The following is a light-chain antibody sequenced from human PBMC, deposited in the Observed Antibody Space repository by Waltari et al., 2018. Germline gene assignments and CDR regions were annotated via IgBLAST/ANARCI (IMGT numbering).Light chain of an antibody. Sequence: EIVLTQSPGTLSLSPGERATLSCRASQSVRNSNLGWYQQNPGQAPRLLIYSASTRATGNPDRFSGSGSGMDFTLTISRLEPEDFAVYYCHHYGSSPPITFGGGTKVEIK. V-gene: IGKV3-20*01. J-gene: IGKJ4*01. CDR1: QSVRNSN. CDR2: SAS. CDR3: HHYGSSPPIT.